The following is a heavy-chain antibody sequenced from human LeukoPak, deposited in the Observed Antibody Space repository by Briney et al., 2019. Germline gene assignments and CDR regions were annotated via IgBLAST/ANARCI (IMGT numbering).Heavy chain of an antibody. J-gene: IGHJ4*02. Sequence: ASVKVSCKASGYTFTSYGISWVRQAPGQGLEWMGWISAYNSNTNYAQKLQGRVTMTADTSTSTAYMELRSLRSDDTAVYYCARLWFGELFFDYWGQGTLVTVSS. CDR2: ISAYNSNT. V-gene: IGHV1-18*01. CDR3: ARLWFGELFFDY. CDR1: GYTFTSYG. D-gene: IGHD3-10*01.